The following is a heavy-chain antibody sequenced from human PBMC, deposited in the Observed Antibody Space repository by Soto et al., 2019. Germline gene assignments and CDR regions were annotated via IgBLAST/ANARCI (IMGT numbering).Heavy chain of an antibody. CDR3: AGHSSGVPCYYDGMDV. Sequence: QVQLVQSGAEVKKPGSSVKVACKASGGTFSSYAISWVRQAPGQGLEWMGGIIPIFDTADYAQKFQGRVTITADESTNTAYMELSSLRSEDTAVYYCAGHSSGVPCYYDGMDVWGQGTTVTVSS. D-gene: IGHD3-22*01. CDR2: IIPIFDTA. CDR1: GGTFSSYA. V-gene: IGHV1-69*12. J-gene: IGHJ6*02.